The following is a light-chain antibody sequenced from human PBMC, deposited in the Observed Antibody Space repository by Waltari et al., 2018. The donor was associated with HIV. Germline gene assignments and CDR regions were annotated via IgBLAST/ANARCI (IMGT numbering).Light chain of an antibody. CDR1: NLASKD. V-gene: IGLV3-9*01. CDR3: QVWDSDTGV. Sequence: SYELTQTPSVSVALGQTAKVACGGDNLASKDVHWYQQKPGRPPLLVIYDNNKRTSGIPGRVSGFNSGITATLTISGAQGDDEADYYCQVWDSDTGVFGSGTKVTVL. CDR2: DNN. J-gene: IGLJ1*01.